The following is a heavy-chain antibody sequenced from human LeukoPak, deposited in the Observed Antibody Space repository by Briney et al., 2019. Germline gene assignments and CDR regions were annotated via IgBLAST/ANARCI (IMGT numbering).Heavy chain of an antibody. D-gene: IGHD6-13*01. CDR2: IIPILGIA. J-gene: IGHJ4*02. CDR3: ARGQQLVRTHPFDY. CDR1: GGTFSSYA. V-gene: IGHV1-69*04. Sequence: SVKVSCKASGGTFSSYAISWVRQAPGQGLEWMGRIIPILGIANYAQKFQGRVTITADKSTSTAYMELSSLRSEDTAVYYCARGQQLVRTHPFDYWGQGTLVTVSS.